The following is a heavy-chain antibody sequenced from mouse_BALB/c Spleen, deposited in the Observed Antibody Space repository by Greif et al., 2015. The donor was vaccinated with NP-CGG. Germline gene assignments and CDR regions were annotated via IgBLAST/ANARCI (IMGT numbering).Heavy chain of an antibody. CDR2: INPGSGGT. CDR1: GYAFTNYL. CDR3: ARWGAFYAMDY. Sequence: LVESGAELVRPGTSVKVSCKASGYAFTNYLIEWVKQRPGQGLEWIGVINPGSGGTNYNEKFKGKATLTADKSSSTAYMQLSSLTSDDSAVYFCARWGAFYAMDYWGQGTSVTVSS. V-gene: IGHV1-54*01. J-gene: IGHJ4*01.